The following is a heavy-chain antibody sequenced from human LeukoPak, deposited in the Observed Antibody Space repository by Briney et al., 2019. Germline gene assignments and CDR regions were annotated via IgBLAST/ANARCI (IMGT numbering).Heavy chain of an antibody. J-gene: IGHJ5*02. D-gene: IGHD5-12*01. CDR3: ARGRSGYDSRYFDP. CDR1: GFTVSSNY. V-gene: IGHV3-53*01. Sequence: GGSLRPSCAASGFTVSSNYMSWLRQAPGKGLEGVSTIYSGGSTYYADSVKGRFTVSRDNSRNTLYLQMNTLRAEDTAVYYCARGRSGYDSRYFDPWGQGTLVTVSS. CDR2: IYSGGST.